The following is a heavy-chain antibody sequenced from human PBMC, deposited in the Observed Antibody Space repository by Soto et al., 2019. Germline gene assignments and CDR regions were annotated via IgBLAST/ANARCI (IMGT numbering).Heavy chain of an antibody. Sequence: QEQLVESGGGVVQPGKSLRLSCRASGFTFSSYGMYWFRQNPGKGLEWVAVIWSDGTNKDIADSVTGRFIISRDNPKSTLDLEMNTLGVEETGVYYCERSLASYGDLDLWGRGTLVTVSS. CDR2: IWSDGTNK. CDR3: ERSLASYGDLDL. CDR1: GFTFSSYG. V-gene: IGHV3-33*01. J-gene: IGHJ1*01. D-gene: IGHD5-18*01.